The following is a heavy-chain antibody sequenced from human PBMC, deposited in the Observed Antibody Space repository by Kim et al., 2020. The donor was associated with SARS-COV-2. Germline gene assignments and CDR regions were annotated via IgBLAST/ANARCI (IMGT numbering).Heavy chain of an antibody. Sequence: SYSPSFQGQVTISADKSINTAYLQWSSLQASDTAMYYCARACAGTSGCFDTWAQGSLVTVSS. D-gene: IGHD6-19*01. CDR3: ARACAGTSGCFDT. J-gene: IGHJ5*02. V-gene: IGHV5-51*01.